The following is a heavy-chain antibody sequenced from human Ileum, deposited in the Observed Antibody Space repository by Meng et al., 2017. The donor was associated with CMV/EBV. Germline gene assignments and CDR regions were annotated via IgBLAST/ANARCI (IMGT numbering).Heavy chain of an antibody. CDR3: AQYKEGALHI. J-gene: IGHJ3*02. Sequence: GESLKISCVTSGFSFSASWMSWVRQGPGKGLEWVANINEDGGEKHHVGSVEGRFTISRDNAKNSLYLQMNSLRVEDTALYYCAQYKEGALHIWGQGTTVTVSS. D-gene: IGHD1-1*01. CDR1: GFSFSASW. V-gene: IGHV3-7*01. CDR2: INEDGGEK.